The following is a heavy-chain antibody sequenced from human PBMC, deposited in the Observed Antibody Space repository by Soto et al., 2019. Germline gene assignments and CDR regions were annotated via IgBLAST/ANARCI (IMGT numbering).Heavy chain of an antibody. J-gene: IGHJ3*02. D-gene: IGHD1-26*01. Sequence: SETLSLTCTVSGGSISSYYWSWIRQPPGKGLEWIGYIYYSGSTNYNPSLKSRVTISVDTSKNQFSLKLSSVTAADTAVYYCAREPIQGKWELREGVDAFDIWGQGTMVTVSS. V-gene: IGHV4-59*01. CDR1: GGSISSYY. CDR3: AREPIQGKWELREGVDAFDI. CDR2: IYYSGST.